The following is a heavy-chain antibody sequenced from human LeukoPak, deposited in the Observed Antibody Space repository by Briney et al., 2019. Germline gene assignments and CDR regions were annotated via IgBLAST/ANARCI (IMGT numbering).Heavy chain of an antibody. CDR1: GFTFSSYA. D-gene: IGHD5/OR15-5a*01. J-gene: IGHJ1*01. CDR3: ASRVPKYFQH. CDR2: ISGSGGTT. Sequence: PGGSLRLSRAASGFTFSSYAMSWVRQAPGKGLEWVSAISGSGGTTYYTDSVKGRFTISRDNSKNTLYLQMNSLRAEDTAVYYCASRVPKYFQHWGQGTLLTVSS. V-gene: IGHV3-23*01.